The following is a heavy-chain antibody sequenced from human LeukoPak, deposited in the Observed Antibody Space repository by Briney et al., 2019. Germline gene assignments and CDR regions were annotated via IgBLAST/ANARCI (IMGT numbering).Heavy chain of an antibody. CDR3: ARSAYTGGVFEN. D-gene: IGHD2-8*02. CDR2: IIPISGTT. V-gene: IGHV1-69*13. CDR1: GGTFSSYA. J-gene: IGHJ4*02. Sequence: ASVKVSCKTSGGTFSSYAISWVRQAPGQGLEWMGGIIPISGTTNNAQKFQGRVTITADESTSTAYMELSSLRSEDTAVYYCARSAYTGGVFENWGQGTLVTVSS.